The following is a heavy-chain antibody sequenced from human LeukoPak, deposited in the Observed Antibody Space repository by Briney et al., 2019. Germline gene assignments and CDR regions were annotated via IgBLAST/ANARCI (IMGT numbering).Heavy chain of an antibody. CDR3: AKSSRRYSSSPDGMDV. CDR1: GFTLSSYA. D-gene: IGHD6-6*01. V-gene: IGHV3-23*01. Sequence: GASLRLSCAAFGFTLSSYAMSWVRQAPGKGLEWVSAISGSGGSTYYADSVKGRFTISRDNSKNTLYLQMNSLRAEDTAVYYCAKSSRRYSSSPDGMDVWGQGTTVTVSS. CDR2: ISGSGGST. J-gene: IGHJ6*02.